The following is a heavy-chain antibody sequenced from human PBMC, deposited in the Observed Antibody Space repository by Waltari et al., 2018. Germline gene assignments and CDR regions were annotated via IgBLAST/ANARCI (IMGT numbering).Heavy chain of an antibody. V-gene: IGHV4-59*01. J-gene: IGHJ4*02. D-gene: IGHD5-18*01. CDR2: IYYSGST. Sequence: QVQLQESGPGLLKPSETLSLTCTVSGGSINRYYWSGIRQPPGKGLEWIGYIYYSGSTNYNPSLNSRVTISVDTSKNQFSLNLSSVTAADTAVYFCARGGQYGYYWGQGIVVTVSA. CDR1: GGSINRYY. CDR3: ARGGQYGYY.